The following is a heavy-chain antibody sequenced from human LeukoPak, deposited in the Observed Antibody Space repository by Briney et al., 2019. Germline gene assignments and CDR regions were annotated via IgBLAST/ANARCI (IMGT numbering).Heavy chain of an antibody. CDR3: ARAAANYYYYYMDV. Sequence: GGSLRLSCAASGFTVSSNYMSWVRQAPGKGLEWVSVIYSGGSTYYADSVKDRFTISRDNSKNTLHLQMNSLRAEDTAVYYCARAAANYYYYYMDVWGKGTTVTVSS. CDR1: GFTVSSNY. V-gene: IGHV3-53*01. CDR2: IYSGGST. D-gene: IGHD6-25*01. J-gene: IGHJ6*03.